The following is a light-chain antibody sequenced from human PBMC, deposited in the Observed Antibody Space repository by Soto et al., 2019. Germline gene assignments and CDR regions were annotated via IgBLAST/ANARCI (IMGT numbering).Light chain of an antibody. J-gene: IGLJ2*01. Sequence: QSALTQPASVSGSPGQSITISCTGTSSDVGDYNYVSWYQQHPGKAPKLMIYEVSNRPSGVSNRFSGSKSGNTASLTISGLQAEDVAYYYCNSYTSSSTLMVFGGGTKVTVL. CDR1: SSDVGDYNY. CDR2: EVS. CDR3: NSYTSSSTLMV. V-gene: IGLV2-14*01.